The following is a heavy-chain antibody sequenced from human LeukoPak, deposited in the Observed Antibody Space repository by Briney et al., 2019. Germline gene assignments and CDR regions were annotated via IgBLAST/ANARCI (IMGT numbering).Heavy chain of an antibody. D-gene: IGHD3-22*01. CDR2: VNHSGST. Sequence: SETLSLTCAVYGGSFSGYYWSWIRQPPGKGLEWIGEVNHSGSTNYNPSLKSRVTISVDTSKNQFSLKLSSVTAADTAVYYCARVRALGYYPKGEDYWGQGTLVTVSS. V-gene: IGHV4-34*01. CDR3: ARVRALGYYPKGEDY. CDR1: GGSFSGYY. J-gene: IGHJ4*02.